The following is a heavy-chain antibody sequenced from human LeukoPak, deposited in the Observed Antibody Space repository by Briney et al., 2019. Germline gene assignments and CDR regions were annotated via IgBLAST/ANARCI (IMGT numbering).Heavy chain of an antibody. V-gene: IGHV3-30*01. J-gene: IGHJ5*02. CDR1: GFTFSSYA. CDR2: ISYDGSNK. D-gene: IGHD3-10*01. CDR3: AKYGSGSYSEVRDWSDP. Sequence: GRSLRLSCAASGFTFSSYAMHWVRQAPGKGLEWVAVISYDGSNKYYADSVKGRFTISRDNSKNTLYLQMNSLRAEDTAVYYCAKYGSGSYSEVRDWSDPWGQGTLVTVSS.